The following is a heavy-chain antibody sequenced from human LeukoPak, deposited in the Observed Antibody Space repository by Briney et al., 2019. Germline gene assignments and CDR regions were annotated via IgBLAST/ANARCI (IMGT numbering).Heavy chain of an antibody. CDR3: AGVFAARHDY. CDR2: ISYSGST. Sequence: PSETLSLTCTVSGGSISSNNYYWGWIRQPPGKGLEWIGSISYSGSTYYNPSLKSRVTISVDTSKNHFSLKLSSVTAADTAVYYCAGVFAARHDYWGQGTLVTVSS. V-gene: IGHV4-39*02. J-gene: IGHJ4*02. CDR1: GGSISSNNYY. D-gene: IGHD6-6*01.